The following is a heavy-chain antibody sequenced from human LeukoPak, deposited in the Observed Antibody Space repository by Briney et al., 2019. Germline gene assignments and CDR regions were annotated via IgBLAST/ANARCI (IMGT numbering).Heavy chain of an antibody. D-gene: IGHD3-22*01. CDR2: MMQDGTEK. J-gene: IGHJ4*02. CDR1: GFTFSSYW. V-gene: IGHV3-7*01. Sequence: GGSLRLSCAASGFTFSSYWMSWVRQAPGKGLEWVANMMQDGTEKYYVDSVKGRFTISRDNAKNSVYLHMNSLRDEDTAVYYCVRDYGYYYDSSGIYWGQGTLVTVSS. CDR3: VRDYGYYYDSSGIY.